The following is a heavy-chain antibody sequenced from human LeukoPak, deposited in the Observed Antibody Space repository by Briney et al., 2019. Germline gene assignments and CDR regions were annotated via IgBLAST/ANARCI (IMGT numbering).Heavy chain of an antibody. CDR1: GFTVSSNY. CDR3: ARVHGDYYFDY. V-gene: IGHV3-53*01. CDR2: IYSGGST. J-gene: IGHJ4*02. Sequence: GGSLRLSCAASGFTVSSNYMSWVRQAPEKGLEWVSVIYSGGSTYYADSVKGRFTISRDNSKNTLYLQMNSLRAEDTAVYYCARVHGDYYFDYWGQGTLVTVSS. D-gene: IGHD4-17*01.